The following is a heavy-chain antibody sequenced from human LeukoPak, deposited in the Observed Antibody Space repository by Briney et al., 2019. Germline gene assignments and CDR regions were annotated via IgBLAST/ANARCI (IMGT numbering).Heavy chain of an antibody. D-gene: IGHD3-9*01. CDR2: IYYRGST. CDR1: GGSISSYY. V-gene: IGHV4-59*08. Sequence: SETLSLTCTVSGGSISSYYWSWIRQPPGKGLEWIGYIYYRGSTNYNPSLKGRVTISVDTSKNQFSLKLSSVTAADTAVYYCARHILTGYYRWIWFDPWGQGTLVTVSS. CDR3: ARHILTGYYRWIWFDP. J-gene: IGHJ5*02.